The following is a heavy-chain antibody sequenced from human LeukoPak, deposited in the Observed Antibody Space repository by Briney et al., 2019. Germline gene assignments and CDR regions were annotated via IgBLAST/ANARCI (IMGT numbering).Heavy chain of an antibody. V-gene: IGHV3-23*01. CDR3: AIAWFIAPQDY. D-gene: IGHD3-9*01. J-gene: IGHJ4*02. CDR1: GFTFSIYA. CDR2: ISGSGGST. Sequence: GGSLRLSCAASGFTFSIYAMSWVRQAPGKGLEWVSAISGSGGSTYYADSVKGRFTISRDNSKNTLYLQMNSLRAEDTAVYYCAIAWFIAPQDYWGQGTLVTVSS.